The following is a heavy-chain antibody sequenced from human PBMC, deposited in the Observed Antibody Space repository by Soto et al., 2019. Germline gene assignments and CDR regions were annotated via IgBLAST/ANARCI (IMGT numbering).Heavy chain of an antibody. D-gene: IGHD6-19*01. J-gene: IGHJ4*02. V-gene: IGHV3-33*01. CDR3: ARDLLAGDY. CDR1: GFTFSSYG. CDR2: IWYDGSNK. Sequence: PGGSLRLSCAASGFTFSSYGMHWVRQAPGKGLEWVALIWYDGSNKYYADSVRGRFTISRDNSKNTLYLQMNSLRAEDTAVYYCARDLLAGDYWGQGTLVTVSS.